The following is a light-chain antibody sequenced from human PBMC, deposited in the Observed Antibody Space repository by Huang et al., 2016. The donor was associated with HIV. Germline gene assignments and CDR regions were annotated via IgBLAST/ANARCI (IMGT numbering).Light chain of an antibody. Sequence: EIVLTQSPGTLSLSPGARATLSCRASQSVSSSTYLAWYQQKPGQAPRLLIYGTSSRATGIPDRFSGSGSGTVFTLTISRLEPEDCAVYYCQQYGSSRSWTFGQGTKVEI. CDR2: GTS. CDR3: QQYGSSRSWT. J-gene: IGKJ1*01. CDR1: QSVSSSTY. V-gene: IGKV3-20*01.